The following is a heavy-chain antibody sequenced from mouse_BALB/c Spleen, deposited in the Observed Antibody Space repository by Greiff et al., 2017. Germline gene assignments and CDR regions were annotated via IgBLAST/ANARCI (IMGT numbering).Heavy chain of an antibody. CDR3: TRYGSSPYYAMDY. D-gene: IGHD1-1*01. Sequence: VQLVESGAELVKPGASVKLSCKASGYTFTSYYMYWVKQRPGQGLEWIGEINPSNGGTNFNEKFKSKATLTVDKSSSTAYMQLSSLTSEDSAVYYCTRYGSSPYYAMDYWGQGTSVTVSS. J-gene: IGHJ4*01. V-gene: IGHV1S81*02. CDR2: INPSNGGT. CDR1: GYTFTSYY.